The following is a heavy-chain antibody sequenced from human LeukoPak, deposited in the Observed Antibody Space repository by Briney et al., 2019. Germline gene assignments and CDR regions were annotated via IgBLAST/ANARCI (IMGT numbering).Heavy chain of an antibody. J-gene: IGHJ3*02. CDR2: IYYSGST. D-gene: IGHD3-16*01. CDR1: GDSISSYY. V-gene: IGHV4-59*01. CDR3: ARDPLLLGMAFDI. Sequence: SETLSLTCTVSGDSISSYYWSWIRQPPGKGLEWIGYIYYSGSTNYNPSLKSRVTISVDTSKNQFSLKLSSVTAADTAVYYCARDPLLLGMAFDIWGQGTMVTVSS.